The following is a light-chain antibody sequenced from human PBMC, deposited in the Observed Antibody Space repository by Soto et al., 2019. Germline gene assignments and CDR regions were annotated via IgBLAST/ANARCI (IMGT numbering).Light chain of an antibody. CDR1: QSVGGS. CDR3: LQYDKWPPWT. Sequence: VMTQSPATLSVPPGERVTLSCRASQSVGGSLAWYRQKPGQAPSLLVYGASTRATGIPARFSGSGSGTEFTLTISSLQSDDFAVYYCLQYDKWPPWTFGQGTKVDIK. V-gene: IGKV3-15*01. CDR2: GAS. J-gene: IGKJ1*01.